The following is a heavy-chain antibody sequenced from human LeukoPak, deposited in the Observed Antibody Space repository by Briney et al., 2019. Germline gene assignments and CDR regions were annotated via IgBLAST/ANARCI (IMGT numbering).Heavy chain of an antibody. CDR1: GFTFSSYT. CDR3: AKGLEWLLPYYFDY. V-gene: IGHV3-64*04. CDR2: ISSNGGST. Sequence: GGSLRLSCSASGFTFSSYTMHWVRQAPGKGLEYVSAISSNGGSTYYADSVKGRFTISRDNSKNTLYLQMNSLRAEDTAVYYCAKGLEWLLPYYFDYWGQGTLVTVSS. D-gene: IGHD3-3*01. J-gene: IGHJ4*02.